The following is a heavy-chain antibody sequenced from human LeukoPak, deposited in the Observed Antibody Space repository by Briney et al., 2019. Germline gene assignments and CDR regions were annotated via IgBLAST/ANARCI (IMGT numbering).Heavy chain of an antibody. D-gene: IGHD1-26*01. Sequence: PSETLSLTCTVSGASISTSTYYWGWLRQPPGKGLDWIGSIYYSGRTNYNPSLKSRVTISLDTSKNQFSLKLSSVTAADTAVYYCARAGRWSGSPTFDYWGQGTLVTVSS. CDR1: GASISTSTYY. CDR3: ARAGRWSGSPTFDY. V-gene: IGHV4-39*07. CDR2: IYYSGRT. J-gene: IGHJ4*02.